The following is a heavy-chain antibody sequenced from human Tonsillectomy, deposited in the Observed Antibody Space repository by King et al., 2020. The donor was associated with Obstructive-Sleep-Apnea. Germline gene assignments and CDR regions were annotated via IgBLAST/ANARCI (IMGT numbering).Heavy chain of an antibody. CDR3: ARRRTPRWYLDY. Sequence: VQLQQRGAGVLKPSETLTLTCAVSNGSLNSYYWIWIRQPPGQGLECVGEINRSGTTYYSPSLESRVTISVDTSKNQFSLRLKSVTAADSAVYFCARRRTPRWYLDYWGQGTLVTVSS. D-gene: IGHD4-23*01. CDR2: INRSGTT. J-gene: IGHJ4*02. V-gene: IGHV4-34*01. CDR1: NGSLNSYY.